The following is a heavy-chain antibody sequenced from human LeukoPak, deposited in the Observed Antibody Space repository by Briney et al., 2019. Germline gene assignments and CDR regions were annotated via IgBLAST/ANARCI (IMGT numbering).Heavy chain of an antibody. CDR1: GGSISSYD. Sequence: SETLSLTCTVSGGSISSYDWSWIRQPPGKGLEWVGYIYYGGSTNYNPSLKSRVTISVDTSKNQFSLKLSSVTATDTAVYYCARWFGKTLAGVYWGEGTLVTVSS. CDR2: IYYGGST. J-gene: IGHJ4*02. V-gene: IGHV4-59*08. CDR3: ARWFGKTLAGVY. D-gene: IGHD3-10*01.